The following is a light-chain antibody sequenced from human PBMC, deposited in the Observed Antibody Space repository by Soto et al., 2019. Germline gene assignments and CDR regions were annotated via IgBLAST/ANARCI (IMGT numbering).Light chain of an antibody. CDR2: DAS. J-gene: IGKJ4*01. V-gene: IGKV3-11*01. CDR3: QRRSNWPIT. CDR1: QSVSSY. Sequence: EIVLTQSPATLSLSPGERATLSCRASQSVSSYLAWYQQKPGQAPRLLIYDASNRATGIPARFSGSGSGTDFTLTISSLEPEDFAVYYCQRRSNWPITFGGGTKVDIK.